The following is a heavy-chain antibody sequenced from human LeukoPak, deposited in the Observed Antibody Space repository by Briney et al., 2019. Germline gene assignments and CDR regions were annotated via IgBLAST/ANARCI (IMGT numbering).Heavy chain of an antibody. CDR2: IYHSGST. V-gene: IGHV4-4*02. CDR1: GFSFSGSA. CDR3: ARPYSHDYGDPPYIDY. Sequence: GSLKLSCAASGFSFSGSAMHWVRQPPGKGLEWIGEIYHSGSTNYNPSLKSRVTISVDKSKNQFSLKLSSVTAADTAVYYCARPYSHDYGDPPYIDYWGQGTLVTVSS. J-gene: IGHJ4*02. D-gene: IGHD4-17*01.